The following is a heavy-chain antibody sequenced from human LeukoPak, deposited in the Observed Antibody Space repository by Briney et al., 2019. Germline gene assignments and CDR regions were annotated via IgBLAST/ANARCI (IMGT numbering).Heavy chain of an antibody. CDR3: ARERSGSYYRWYFEL. D-gene: IGHD1-26*01. Sequence: SETLSLTCTVSGGSISNYFWNWIRQSPGKRLEWIGFVYNGGSTNYNPSLKSRVTMSVDTSKNQFSLKMSYVTAADTAMYYCARERSGSYYRWYFELWGRGTLVTVSS. CDR1: GGSISNYF. J-gene: IGHJ2*01. CDR2: VYNGGST. V-gene: IGHV4-59*01.